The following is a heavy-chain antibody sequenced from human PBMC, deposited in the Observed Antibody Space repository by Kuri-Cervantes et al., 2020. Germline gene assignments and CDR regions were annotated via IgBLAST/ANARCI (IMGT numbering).Heavy chain of an antibody. V-gene: IGHV3-30*18. Sequence: GESLKISCAASGFTFSSYGIHWVRQAPGRGLEWVAIISYDGSSKYYADSVKGRFTISRDNSKNTLYLQMNSLRAEDTAVYYCAKDFSSGSVDTAMVLDYWGQRTLVTVSS. D-gene: IGHD5-18*01. J-gene: IGHJ4*02. CDR2: ISYDGSSK. CDR1: GFTFSSYG. CDR3: AKDFSSGSVDTAMVLDY.